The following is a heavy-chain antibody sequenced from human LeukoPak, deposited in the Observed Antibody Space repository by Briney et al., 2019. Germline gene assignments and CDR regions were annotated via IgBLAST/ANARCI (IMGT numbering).Heavy chain of an antibody. CDR1: GGTFSSYA. CDR3: ARDSVSNWNYGLSNDY. J-gene: IGHJ4*02. Sequence: GASVKVSCKASGGTFSSYAISWVRQAPGQGLEWMGRIIPILGIANYAQKFQGRVTITADKSTSTAYMELSSLRSEDTAVYYCARDSVSNWNYGLSNDYWGQGTLVTVSS. D-gene: IGHD1-7*01. V-gene: IGHV1-69*04. CDR2: IIPILGIA.